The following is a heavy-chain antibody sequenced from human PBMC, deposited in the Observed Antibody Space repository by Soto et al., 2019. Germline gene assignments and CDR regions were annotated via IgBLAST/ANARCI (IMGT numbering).Heavy chain of an antibody. V-gene: IGHV3-49*03. CDR3: TRSIWSGYFAELVY. D-gene: IGHD3-3*01. Sequence: PGGSLRLSCTASGFTFGDYAMSWFRQAPGKGLEWVGFIRSKAYGGTTEYAASVKGRFTISRDDSKSIAYLQMNSLKTEDTAVYYCTRSIWSGYFAELVYWGQGTLVTVSS. J-gene: IGHJ4*02. CDR2: IRSKAYGGTT. CDR1: GFTFGDYA.